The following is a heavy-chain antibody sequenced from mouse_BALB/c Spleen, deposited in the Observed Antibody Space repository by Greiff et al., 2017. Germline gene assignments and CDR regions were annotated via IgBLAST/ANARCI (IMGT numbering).Heavy chain of an antibody. CDR1: GYTFTSYW. V-gene: IGHV1-87*01. J-gene: IGHJ3*01. CDR3: ARETYDYDGAY. Sequence: VKLVESGAELARPGASVKLSCKASGYTFTSYWMQWVKQRPGQGLEWIGAIYPGDGDTRYTQKFKGKATLTADKSSSTAYMQLSSLASEDSAVYYCARETYDYDGAYWGQGTLVTVSA. CDR2: IYPGDGDT. D-gene: IGHD2-4*01.